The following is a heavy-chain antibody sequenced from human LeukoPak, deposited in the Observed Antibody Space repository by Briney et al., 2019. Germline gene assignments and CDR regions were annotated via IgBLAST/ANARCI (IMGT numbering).Heavy chain of an antibody. CDR3: ARDHDGKDY. J-gene: IGHJ4*02. V-gene: IGHV3-7*01. CDR2: INQDGGDK. CDR1: GFTFSRYW. Sequence: GGSLRLSCAASGFTFSRYWMSWVRQAPGKGLEWVANINQDGGDKYHADSMKGRFTISRDNAKNSLYLQMNSLRAEDTAVYYCARDHDGKDYWGQGTLVTVSS.